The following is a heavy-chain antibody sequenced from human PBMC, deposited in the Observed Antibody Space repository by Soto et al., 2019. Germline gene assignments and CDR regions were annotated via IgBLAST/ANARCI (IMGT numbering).Heavy chain of an antibody. CDR3: AYSRTPFDY. V-gene: IGHV3-23*01. CDR2: ISGRGGST. CDR1: GFTFSSYA. Sequence: EVQLLESGGGLVQPGGSLRLSCAASGFTFSSYAMSWVRQAPGKGLEWVSAISGRGGSTYYADSVKGQLTTSRDNYKKTLYRQMNSRRVEETAVYYGAYSRTPFDYWGQGTLVTVS. D-gene: IGHD6-13*01. J-gene: IGHJ4*02.